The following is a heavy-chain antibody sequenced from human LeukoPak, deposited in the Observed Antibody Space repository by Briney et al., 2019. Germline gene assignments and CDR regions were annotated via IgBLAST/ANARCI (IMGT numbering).Heavy chain of an antibody. CDR1: GGSFSGYY. CDR2: INHSGST. V-gene: IGHV4-34*01. D-gene: IGHD2-2*01. J-gene: IGHJ6*03. CDR3: ARTSRYYYYMDV. Sequence: SETLSLTCAVYGGSFSGYYWSWIRQPPGKGLEWIGEINHSGSTNYNPSLKSRVTISVDTSKNQFSLKLSSVTAADTAVYYCARTSRYYYYMDVWGRGTTVTVSS.